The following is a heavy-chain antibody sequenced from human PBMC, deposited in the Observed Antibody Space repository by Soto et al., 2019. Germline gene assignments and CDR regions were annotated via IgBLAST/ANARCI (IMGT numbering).Heavy chain of an antibody. CDR3: ASLMVVRQYYYYVMVV. CDR2: TYYSGRT. CDR1: GGCLSSSSYY. J-gene: IGHJ6*02. D-gene: IGHD3-22*01. Sequence: KTSQTMSLTCTLSGGCLSSSSYYCGWIRQPPGKGLEWIGSTYYSGRTFYNASLMNRDTISVETSMNQLSLKLSTVTAADWAVYYCASLMVVRQYYYYVMVVWSRGTTVTVSS. V-gene: IGHV4-39*01.